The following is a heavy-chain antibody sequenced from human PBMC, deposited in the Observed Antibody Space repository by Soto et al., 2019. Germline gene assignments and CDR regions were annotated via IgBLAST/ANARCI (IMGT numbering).Heavy chain of an antibody. J-gene: IGHJ6*02. Sequence: ASVKVSCKASGYTFTSYGISWVRQAPGQGLEWMGWISAYNGNTNYAQKLQGRVTMTTDTSTSTAYMELSSLRSEDTAVYYCAADTTVVTRPHYYYGMDVWGQGTTVTVSS. CDR3: AADTTVVTRPHYYYGMDV. V-gene: IGHV1-18*01. CDR1: GYTFTSYG. CDR2: ISAYNGNT. D-gene: IGHD4-17*01.